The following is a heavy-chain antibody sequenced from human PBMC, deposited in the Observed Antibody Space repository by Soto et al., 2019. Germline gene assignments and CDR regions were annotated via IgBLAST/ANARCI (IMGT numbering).Heavy chain of an antibody. CDR2: IGPESGAT. Sequence: ASVKVSCKTSGYTFTGHYIHWVRQAPQQGPEWMGEIGPESGATRSSEKFRGRVTMTMDTSITTVYMELRDLSPDDTAVYYCGRGRSGQIVIFYWGQGTPVTVSS. CDR3: GRGRSGQIVIFY. D-gene: IGHD1-26*01. J-gene: IGHJ4*02. CDR1: GYTFTGHY. V-gene: IGHV1-2*02.